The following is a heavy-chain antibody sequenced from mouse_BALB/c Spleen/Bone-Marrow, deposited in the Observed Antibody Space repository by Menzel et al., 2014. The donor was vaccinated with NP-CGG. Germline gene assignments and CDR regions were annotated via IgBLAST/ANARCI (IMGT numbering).Heavy chain of an antibody. CDR3: ARSGGYDGFSY. Sequence: QVQLQQSGAELAKPGASVKMSCKASGHTFTSYWMHWVKRRPGQGLEWIGYINPSTGYTEYNQKFKDKATLTADKSSSTAYMQLSSLTSEDSAVYYCARSGGYDGFSYWGQGTTLTVSS. CDR2: INPSTGYT. CDR1: GHTFTSYW. J-gene: IGHJ2*01. V-gene: IGHV1-7*01. D-gene: IGHD2-2*01.